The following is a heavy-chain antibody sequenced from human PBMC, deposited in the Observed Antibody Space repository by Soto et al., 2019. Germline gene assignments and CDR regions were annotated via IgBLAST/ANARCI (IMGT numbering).Heavy chain of an antibody. D-gene: IGHD6-13*01. CDR3: DSMAAGGTSGSHFDY. J-gene: IGHJ4*02. V-gene: IGHV1-69*01. CDR2: IIPIFGTA. CDR1: GGTFSSYA. Sequence: QVQLVQSGAEVKKPGSSVKVSCKASGGTFSSYAISWVRQAPGQGLEWMGGIIPIFGTANYAQKFQGRVRITADESTITAYMELSRLRSEDTAVYYCDSMAAGGTSGSHFDYWGQGTLVTVSS.